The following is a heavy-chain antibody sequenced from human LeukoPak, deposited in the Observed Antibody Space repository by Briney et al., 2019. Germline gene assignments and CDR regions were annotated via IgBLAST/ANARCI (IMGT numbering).Heavy chain of an antibody. CDR1: GGSISSYY. CDR2: INHSGST. CDR3: ARRMVYAIRLGMDV. Sequence: SETLSLTCTVSGGSISSYYWSWIRQPPGKGLEWIGEINHSGSTNYNPSLKSRVTISVDTSKNQFSLKLSSVTAADTAVYYCARRMVYAIRLGMDVWGQGTTVTVSS. D-gene: IGHD2-8*01. V-gene: IGHV4-34*01. J-gene: IGHJ6*02.